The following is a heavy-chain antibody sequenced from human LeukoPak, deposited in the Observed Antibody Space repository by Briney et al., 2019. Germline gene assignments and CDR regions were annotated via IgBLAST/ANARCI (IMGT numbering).Heavy chain of an antibody. CDR2: ISWNSGSI. V-gene: IGHV3-9*01. CDR1: GFTFDDYA. CDR3: AKDMNYGDYGPLDY. D-gene: IGHD4-17*01. Sequence: PGGSLRLSCAASGFTFDDYAMNWVRQAPGKGLEWVSGISWNSGSIGYADAVKGRFIISRDNAKNCLYLQMNSLRAEDTALYYCAKDMNYGDYGPLDYWGQGALVTVSS. J-gene: IGHJ4*02.